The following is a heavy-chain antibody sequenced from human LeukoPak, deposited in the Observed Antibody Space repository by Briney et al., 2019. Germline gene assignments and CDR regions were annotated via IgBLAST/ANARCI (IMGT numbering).Heavy chain of an antibody. J-gene: IGHJ3*02. CDR1: GFTFSSYA. CDR3: AKVPTLSGAGAFDI. V-gene: IGHV3-23*01. CDR2: ISVSGGSR. D-gene: IGHD3-10*02. Sequence: GGSLRLSCAASGFTFSSYAMRWVRQAPGKGLEWVSAISVSGGSRYYADSVKGRFTISRDNSKNTLYLQTNSLRAEDTAVYYCAKVPTLSGAGAFDIWGQGTMVTVSS.